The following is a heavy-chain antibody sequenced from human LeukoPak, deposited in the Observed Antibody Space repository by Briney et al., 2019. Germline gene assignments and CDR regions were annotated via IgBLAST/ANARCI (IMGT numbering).Heavy chain of an antibody. CDR3: AKGEQWLVLYFQH. CDR1: GFTFSSYG. J-gene: IGHJ1*01. V-gene: IGHV3-33*06. Sequence: GGSLILSCAASGFTFSSYGMHWVRQAPGKGLEWVAVIWFDGSDRYYADSVKGRFTITRDNSKNTLYLQMNSLRAEDTAVYYCAKGEQWLVLYFQHWGQGTLVTVSS. CDR2: IWFDGSDR. D-gene: IGHD6-19*01.